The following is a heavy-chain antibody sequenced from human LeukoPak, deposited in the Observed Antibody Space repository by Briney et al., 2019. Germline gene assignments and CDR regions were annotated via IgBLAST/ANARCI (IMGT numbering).Heavy chain of an antibody. CDR2: IYSGGST. CDR1: EFSVGSNY. J-gene: IGHJ4*02. Sequence: GGSLRLSCAASEFSVGSNYMTWVRQAPGKGLEWVSLIYSGGSTYYADSVKGGFTISRDNSKNTLYLQMNSLRAEDTAVYYCAKGGDYYDSSGYYPFDYWGQGTLVTVSS. D-gene: IGHD3-22*01. V-gene: IGHV3-53*01. CDR3: AKGGDYYDSSGYYPFDY.